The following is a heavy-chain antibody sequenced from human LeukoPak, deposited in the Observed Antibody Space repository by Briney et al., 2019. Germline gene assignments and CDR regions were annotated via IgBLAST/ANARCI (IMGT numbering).Heavy chain of an antibody. D-gene: IGHD3-3*01. CDR1: GFTFSSYW. Sequence: PGGSLRLSCAASGFTFSSYWMHWVRQAPGKGLVWVSRINSDGSSTSYADSVKGRFTISRDNAKNTLYLQMNSLRAEDTAVYYCARDKNGDFWSDQNDAFDIWGQGTMVTVSS. CDR3: ARDKNGDFWSDQNDAFDI. J-gene: IGHJ3*02. CDR2: INSDGSST. V-gene: IGHV3-74*01.